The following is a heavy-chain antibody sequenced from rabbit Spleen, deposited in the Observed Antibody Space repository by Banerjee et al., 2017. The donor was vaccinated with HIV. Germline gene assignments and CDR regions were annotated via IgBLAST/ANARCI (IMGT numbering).Heavy chain of an antibody. CDR1: GFSFSSDYY. D-gene: IGHD6-1*01. V-gene: IGHV1S40*01. Sequence: QSLEESGGDLVKPGASLTLTCTASGFSFSSDYYMCWVRQAPGKGLEWIACIYAGSNEHTYYASWAKGRFTVSKASSTTVTLKMTSLTAADTATYFCARASYSYDYDFVIYPTYFALWGPGTLVTVS. CDR2: IYAGSNEHT. CDR3: ARASYSYDYDFVIYPTYFAL. J-gene: IGHJ4*01.